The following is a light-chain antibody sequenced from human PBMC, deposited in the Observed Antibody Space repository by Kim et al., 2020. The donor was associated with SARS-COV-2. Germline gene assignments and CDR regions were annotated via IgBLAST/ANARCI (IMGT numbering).Light chain of an antibody. CDR3: QQLENYPVN. V-gene: IGKV1-9*01. CDR2: AAS. CDR1: QGIYNY. Sequence: IQLTQSPSSLSASVGDRVTVTCRASQGIYNYLAWYQQKPGRAPKLLIYAASTLQSGVPARFSGSGSGTEFTLTISSLQPEDFATYYCQQLENYPVNFGQGTQLEIK. J-gene: IGKJ5*01.